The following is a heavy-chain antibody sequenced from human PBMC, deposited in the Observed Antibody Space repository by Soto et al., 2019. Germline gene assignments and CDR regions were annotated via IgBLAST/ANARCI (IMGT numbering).Heavy chain of an antibody. CDR1: GFTFSSYG. J-gene: IGHJ4*02. V-gene: IGHV3-30*03. Sequence: GGSLRLSCAASGFTFSSYGMHWVRQAPGKGLEWVAVISYDGSNKYYADSVKGRFTISRDNSKNTLYLQMNSLRAEDTAVYYCNLWLRLRGFDYWGQGTLVTVSS. D-gene: IGHD5-12*01. CDR3: NLWLRLRGFDY. CDR2: ISYDGSNK.